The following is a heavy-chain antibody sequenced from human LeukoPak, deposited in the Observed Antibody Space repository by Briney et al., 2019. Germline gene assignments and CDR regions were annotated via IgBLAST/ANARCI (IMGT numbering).Heavy chain of an antibody. CDR2: IKGDGTAT. Sequence: GGSLRLSCAASGFTFTGYWIYWVRQVPGQGLEWVSWIKGDGTATGFADSVKGRFTGSRDNAKNTMYLQMNSLRADDTAVYYCARNGMWERVDIDCWGQGDLVTVSS. CDR3: ARNGMWERVDIDC. V-gene: IGHV3-74*01. J-gene: IGHJ4*02. D-gene: IGHD1-26*01. CDR1: GFTFTGYW.